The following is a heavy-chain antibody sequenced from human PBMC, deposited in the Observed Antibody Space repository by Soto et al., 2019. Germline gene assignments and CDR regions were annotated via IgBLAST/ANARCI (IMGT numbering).Heavy chain of an antibody. D-gene: IGHD4-4*01. CDR2: IFSNDEK. CDR1: GFSLSNARMG. J-gene: IGHJ6*02. Sequence: SGPTLVNPTETLTLTCTVSGFSLSNARMGVSWIRQPPGKALEWLAHIFSNDEKSYSTSLKSRLTISKDTSKSQVVLTMTNMDPVDTATYYCARILMGRGTVTTAYYYYGMDVWGQGTTVTVSS. V-gene: IGHV2-26*01. CDR3: ARILMGRGTVTTAYYYYGMDV.